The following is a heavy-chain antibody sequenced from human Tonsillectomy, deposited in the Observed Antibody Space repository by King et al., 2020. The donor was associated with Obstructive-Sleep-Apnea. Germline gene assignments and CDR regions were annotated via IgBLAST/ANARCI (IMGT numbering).Heavy chain of an antibody. J-gene: IGHJ4*02. D-gene: IGHD4-23*01. CDR2: LSYDGIIK. Sequence: VQLVESGGGVVQPGSSLRLSFAASGFTFILFPMPGAGKAPGRGLAWVTVLSYDGIIKYYAISWKGRFPISGANSKNTLYLQMNSLRAEDTAVYYCASDGFVSTVVTPGYFDFWGQGTLVTVSS. CDR1: GFTFILFP. CDR3: ASDGFVSTVVTPGYFDF. V-gene: IGHV3-30*04.